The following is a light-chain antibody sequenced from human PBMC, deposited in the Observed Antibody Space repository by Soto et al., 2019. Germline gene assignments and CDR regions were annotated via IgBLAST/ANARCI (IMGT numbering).Light chain of an antibody. J-gene: IGKJ4*01. CDR2: GAS. CDR3: QQYHTAPPT. Sequence: EILLTQSPGTLSLSPGDRATLFCRASQTISSRYLAWYRQRPGQAPRLLIYGASSRAADIPPRFSGSGSGTDFTLTIDRLEPEDFAVYHCQQYHTAPPTFGGGTKVEIK. V-gene: IGKV3-20*01. CDR1: QTISSRY.